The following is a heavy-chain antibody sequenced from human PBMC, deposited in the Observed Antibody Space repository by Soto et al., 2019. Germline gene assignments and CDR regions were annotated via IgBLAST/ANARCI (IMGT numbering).Heavy chain of an antibody. Sequence: GGSLRLSCAASGFPFSSYAMSWVRQAPGKGLEWVSAISGSGGSTYYADSVKGRFTISRDNSKNTLYLQMNSLRAEDTAVYYCAKEGARVDTFSIDYWGQGTLVTVSS. D-gene: IGHD5-18*01. CDR1: GFPFSSYA. J-gene: IGHJ4*02. CDR3: AKEGARVDTFSIDY. CDR2: ISGSGGST. V-gene: IGHV3-23*01.